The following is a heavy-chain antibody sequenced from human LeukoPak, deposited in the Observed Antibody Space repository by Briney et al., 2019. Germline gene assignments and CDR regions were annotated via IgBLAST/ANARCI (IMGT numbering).Heavy chain of an antibody. CDR2: ISYDGSNK. D-gene: IGHD2-8*01. CDR1: GFTFSSYG. CDR3: ANGYCTNGVCYPYYYYYMDV. V-gene: IGHV3-30*18. J-gene: IGHJ6*03. Sequence: PGGTLRLSCAASGFTFSSYGMHWDRQAPGKGLEWVAVISYDGSNKYYADSVKGRFTISRDNSKNTLYLQMSSLRAEDTAVYYCANGYCTNGVCYPYYYYYMDVWGKGTTVTVSS.